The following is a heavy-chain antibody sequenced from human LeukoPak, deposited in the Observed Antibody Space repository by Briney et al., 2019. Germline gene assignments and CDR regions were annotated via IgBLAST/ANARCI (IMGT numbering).Heavy chain of an antibody. CDR3: ARDLAGSGYYWD. D-gene: IGHD3-22*01. J-gene: IGHJ4*02. CDR2: INPSGGST. CDR1: GYIFTNYY. Sequence: GASVKVSCKASGYIFTNYYMHWVRQAPGQGLEWMGIINPSGGSTSYAQKFQGRVTMTRDTSTSTVYMELSSLRSEDTAVYFCARDLAGSGYYWDWGQGTLVTVSS. V-gene: IGHV1-46*01.